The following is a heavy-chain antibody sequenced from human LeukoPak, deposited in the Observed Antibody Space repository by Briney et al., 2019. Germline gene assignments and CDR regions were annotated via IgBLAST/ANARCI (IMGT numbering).Heavy chain of an antibody. V-gene: IGHV4-39*01. CDR2: IYYSGST. CDR1: GGSISSYY. D-gene: IGHD2-2*01. Sequence: PSETLSLTCTVSGGSISSYYWGWIRQPPGRGLEWIGSIYYSGSTYYNPSLKSRVTISVDTSKNQFSLKLSSVTAADTAVYYCARHRSKYQLLLVWFDPWGQGTLVTVSS. CDR3: ARHRSKYQLLLVWFDP. J-gene: IGHJ5*02.